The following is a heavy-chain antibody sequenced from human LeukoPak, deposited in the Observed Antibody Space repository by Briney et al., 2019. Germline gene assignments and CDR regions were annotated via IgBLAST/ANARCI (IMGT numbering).Heavy chain of an antibody. CDR3: AKERGRSSGSQPALDY. CDR2: ISWNSGSI. J-gene: IGHJ4*02. Sequence: GGSLRLSCAASGFTFDDYAMHWVRQAPGKGLEWVSGISWNSGSIGYADSVKGRLTISRDNAKNSLYLQMNSLRAEDTALYYCAKERGRSSGSQPALDYWGQGTLVTVSS. CDR1: GFTFDDYA. V-gene: IGHV3-9*01. D-gene: IGHD6-19*01.